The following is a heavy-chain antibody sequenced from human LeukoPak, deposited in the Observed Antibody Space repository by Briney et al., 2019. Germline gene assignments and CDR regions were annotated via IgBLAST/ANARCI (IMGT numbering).Heavy chain of an antibody. CDR1: GGSISSYY. J-gene: IGHJ3*02. D-gene: IGHD3-22*01. CDR2: IYTSGST. Sequence: SETLSLTCTVSGGSISSYYWSWIRQPAGKGLEWIGHIYTSGSTNYNPSLKSRVTMSVDTSKNQFSLKLSSVTAADMAVYYCARETPYYYDSSGYPRSAFDIWGRGTMVTVSS. V-gene: IGHV4-4*07. CDR3: ARETPYYYDSSGYPRSAFDI.